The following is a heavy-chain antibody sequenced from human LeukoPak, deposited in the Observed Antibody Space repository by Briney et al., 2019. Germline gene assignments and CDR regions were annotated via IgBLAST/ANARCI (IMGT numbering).Heavy chain of an antibody. CDR1: GFTFSSYG. CDR3: ARVTVTTETYYYYYMDV. J-gene: IGHJ6*03. CDR2: IWYDGSNK. V-gene: IGHV3-33*01. Sequence: SGGSLRLSCAASGFTFSSYGMHWVRQAPGKGLEWVAVIWYDGSNKYYADSVKGRFTISRDNSKNTLYLQMNSLRAEDTAVYYCARVTVTTETYYYYYMDVWGKGTTVTVSS. D-gene: IGHD4-17*01.